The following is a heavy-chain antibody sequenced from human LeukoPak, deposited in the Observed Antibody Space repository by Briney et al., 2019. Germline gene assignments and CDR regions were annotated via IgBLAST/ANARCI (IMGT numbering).Heavy chain of an antibody. CDR2: IYYSGST. V-gene: IGHV4-39*07. CDR3: ARWGYSYGIY. Sequence: SQTLSLTCTVSGGSISSSSYYWGWIRQPPGKGLEWIGSIYYSGSTYYNPSLKSRVTISVDTSKNQFSLKLSSVTAADTAVYYCARWGYSYGIYWGQGTLVTVSS. J-gene: IGHJ4*02. CDR1: GGSISSSSYY. D-gene: IGHD5-18*01.